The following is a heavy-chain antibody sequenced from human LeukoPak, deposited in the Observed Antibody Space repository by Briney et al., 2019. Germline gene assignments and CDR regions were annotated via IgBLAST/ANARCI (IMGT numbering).Heavy chain of an antibody. CDR2: IYTSGST. CDR1: GGSISSGGYY. Sequence: SQTLSLTCTVSGGSISSGGYYWSWIRQPAGKGLEWIGRIYTSGSTNYNPSLKSRVTISVDTSKNQFSLRLSSVTAADTAVYYCARADYYDSSGQSFDSWGQGTLVTVSS. V-gene: IGHV4-61*02. D-gene: IGHD3-22*01. J-gene: IGHJ4*02. CDR3: ARADYYDSSGQSFDS.